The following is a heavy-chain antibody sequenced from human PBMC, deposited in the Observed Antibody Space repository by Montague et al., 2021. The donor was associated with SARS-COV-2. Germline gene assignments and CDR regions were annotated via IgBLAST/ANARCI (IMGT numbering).Heavy chain of an antibody. CDR3: ARIDSSSWPNFDY. J-gene: IGHJ4*02. CDR1: GFSLSTSGMC. D-gene: IGHD6-13*01. Sequence: PPLVTPTQTLTLTCTFSGFSLSTSGMCVSWIRQPPGKALEWLALXDWXYEKYYSTSLKTRLTISKDTSKNPVVLTMTNMDPVDTATYYCARIDSSSWPNFDYWGQGTLVTVSS. CDR2: XDWXYEK. V-gene: IGHV2-70*01.